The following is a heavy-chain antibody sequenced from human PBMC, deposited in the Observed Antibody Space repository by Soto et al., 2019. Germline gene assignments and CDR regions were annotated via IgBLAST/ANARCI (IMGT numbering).Heavy chain of an antibody. J-gene: IGHJ4*02. CDR3: VRRVRDSRDSFDH. D-gene: IGHD4-17*01. CDR1: GFIFSNYL. V-gene: IGHV3-7*01. CDR2: INPDGSET. Sequence: PGGSLRLSCEVSGFIFSNYLMTWVRQAPEKGLEWVANINPDGSETNYVDSVKGRFTISRDNARNSLSLQMDSLRVEDTAMYYCVRRVRDSRDSFDHWGQATLVTVSS.